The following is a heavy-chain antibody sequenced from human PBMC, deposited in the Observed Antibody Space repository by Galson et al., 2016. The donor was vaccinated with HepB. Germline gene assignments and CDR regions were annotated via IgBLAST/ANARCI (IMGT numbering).Heavy chain of an antibody. CDR1: GFTFSHYA. D-gene: IGHD6-6*01. Sequence: SLRLSCAASGFTFSHYAMSWVRQAPGKGLEWVSGISTSGINTYYADSVKGRFTISRDNSKNTLYLRMNSLRAEDTAIYYCAKEFGMASRRGVFDYWGQGTPVTVSS. J-gene: IGHJ4*02. CDR3: AKEFGMASRRGVFDY. CDR2: ISTSGINT. V-gene: IGHV3-23*01.